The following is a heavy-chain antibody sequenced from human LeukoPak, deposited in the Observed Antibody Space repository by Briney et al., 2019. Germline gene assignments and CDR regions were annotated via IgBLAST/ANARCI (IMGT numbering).Heavy chain of an antibody. CDR2: ISGSRGST. Sequence: GGSLRLSCAASGFTFSSYTVNWARQAPGKGLEWVSAISGSRGSTYYADSVKGRFTISRDISKNTLYLQMNSLRAEDTAVYYCAKDNFDSSGTQYDAFDTWGQGTMVTVSS. CDR3: AKDNFDSSGTQYDAFDT. J-gene: IGHJ3*02. D-gene: IGHD3-22*01. CDR1: GFTFSSYT. V-gene: IGHV3-23*01.